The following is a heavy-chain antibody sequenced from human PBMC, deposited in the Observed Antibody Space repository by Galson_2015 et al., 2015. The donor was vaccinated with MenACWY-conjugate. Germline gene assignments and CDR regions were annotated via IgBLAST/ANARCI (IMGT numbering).Heavy chain of an antibody. V-gene: IGHV3-74*01. J-gene: IGHJ4*02. D-gene: IGHD1-26*01. CDR3: AKSRGASFYFDS. Sequence: SLRLSCAASGFIFNTYWMHWVRQAPGKGLVWVSRINPGGSSTTYADSVKDRFTISRDNAKNTLYLQMNSLRPEDTDVFYCAKSRGASFYFDSWGQGTLVTVSS. CDR1: GFIFNTYW. CDR2: INPGGSST.